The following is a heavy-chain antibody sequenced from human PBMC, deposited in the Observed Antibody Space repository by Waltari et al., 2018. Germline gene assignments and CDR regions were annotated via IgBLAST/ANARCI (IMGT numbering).Heavy chain of an antibody. D-gene: IGHD6-6*01. J-gene: IGHJ4*02. V-gene: IGHV3-7*01. CDR3: ARSIRAARRDPDY. CDR1: GFTFSSYW. CDR2: IKQDGSEK. Sequence: EVQLVESGGGLVQPGGSLRLSCAASGFTFSSYWMSWVRQAPGKGLEWVANIKQDGSEKYDVDSVKGRFTSSRDNAKNSLYLQMNSLRAEDTAVYYCARSIRAARRDPDYWGQGTLVTVSS.